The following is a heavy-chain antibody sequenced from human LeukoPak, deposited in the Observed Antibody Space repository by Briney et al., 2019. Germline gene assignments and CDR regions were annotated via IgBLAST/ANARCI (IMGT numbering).Heavy chain of an antibody. J-gene: IGHJ4*02. CDR2: ISWNSGSI. CDR3: ARDGVLLWFGELFGYFDY. Sequence: GGSLRLSCAASGFTFDDYAMHWVRQAPGKGLEWVSGISWNSGSIGYADSVKGRFTISRDNAKNSLYLQMNILRAEDTAVYYCARDGVLLWFGELFGYFDYWGQGTLVTVSS. D-gene: IGHD3-10*01. V-gene: IGHV3-9*01. CDR1: GFTFDDYA.